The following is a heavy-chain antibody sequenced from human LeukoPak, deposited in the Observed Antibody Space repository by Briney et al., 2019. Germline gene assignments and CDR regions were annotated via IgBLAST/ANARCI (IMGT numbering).Heavy chain of an antibody. Sequence: SETLSLTCTVSGGSITSSTYYWGWIRHPPGKGLEWIGSIYHSGHTYDNPSLKSRVTISVDTSKNQFSLKLTYVTAADTAVYYCAREVSSGWTYFDYWGQGSLVTVSS. CDR2: IYHSGHT. CDR1: GGSITSSTYY. V-gene: IGHV4-39*01. CDR3: AREVSSGWTYFDY. J-gene: IGHJ4*02. D-gene: IGHD6-19*01.